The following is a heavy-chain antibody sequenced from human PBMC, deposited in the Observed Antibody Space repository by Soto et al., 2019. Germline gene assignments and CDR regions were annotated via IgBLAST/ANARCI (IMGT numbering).Heavy chain of an antibody. CDR3: ATSLVTSRTRVDY. CDR1: GGSIYTGGFY. D-gene: IGHD1-26*01. CDR2: IYYTGST. J-gene: IGHJ4*02. Sequence: QVQLQESGPGLVKPSQTLSLTCTVSGGSIYTGGFYWSWIRQLPGKGLEWLGYIYYTGSTQYTPSLKSRLTISTDTFDNQFSLRLTSVTAADTAVYYCATSLVTSRTRVDYWGQGTLVPVSS. V-gene: IGHV4-31*03.